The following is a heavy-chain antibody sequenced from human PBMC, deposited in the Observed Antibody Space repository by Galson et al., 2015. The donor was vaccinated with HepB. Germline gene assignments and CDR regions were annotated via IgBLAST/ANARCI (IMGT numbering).Heavy chain of an antibody. V-gene: IGHV1-69*04. CDR2: IIPMFGLD. CDR3: AKEGDGHLYYYFGMDV. Sequence: SVKVSCKASGGTFNSYSISWVRQAPGQGLEWMGRIIPMFGLDTYAQRFQGRVTITADRSTNTAYMELSSLRSDDTAVYYCAKEGDGHLYYYFGMDVWGQGTTVTVSS. J-gene: IGHJ6*02. D-gene: IGHD5-24*01. CDR1: GGTFNSYS.